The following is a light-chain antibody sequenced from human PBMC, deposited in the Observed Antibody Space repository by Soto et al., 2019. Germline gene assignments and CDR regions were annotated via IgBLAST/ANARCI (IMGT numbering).Light chain of an antibody. CDR1: SSDVGSTFNY. CDR3: SAYSTGSTPVL. V-gene: IGLV2-14*03. CDR2: DVN. J-gene: IGLJ3*02. Sequence: QAVVTQPASVSGSPGQSITISCTGTSSDVGSTFNYVSWYQHHPGKAPRLIMSDVNHRPSGVSDRFSGSKSGNTASLTISGLQAEDEGHYFCSAYSTGSTPVLFGGGTKLTVL.